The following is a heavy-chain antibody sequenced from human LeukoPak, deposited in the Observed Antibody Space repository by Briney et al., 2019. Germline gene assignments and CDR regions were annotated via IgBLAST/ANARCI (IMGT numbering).Heavy chain of an antibody. CDR2: IRYDGINE. Sequence: GGSLRLSCAASGFTFSSYVMHWVRQAPGKGLEWVAFIRYDGINEYYGDSVKGRFTIPRDNTKNTQYLQMNSLRLEDTAVYYCAKGRGGDIWGQGTMVTVSS. J-gene: IGHJ3*02. CDR3: AKGRGGDI. V-gene: IGHV3-30*02. CDR1: GFTFSSYV. D-gene: IGHD3-10*01.